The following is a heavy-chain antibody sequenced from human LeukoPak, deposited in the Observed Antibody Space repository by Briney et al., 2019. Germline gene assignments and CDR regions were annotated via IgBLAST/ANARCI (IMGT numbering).Heavy chain of an antibody. D-gene: IGHD1-26*01. V-gene: IGHV1-69*13. J-gene: IGHJ4*02. CDR3: ARDRTDGGSYYFDY. CDR2: IIPIFGTA. Sequence: SVKVSCKASGGTFSSYAISWVRQAPGQGREWMGGIIPIFGTANYAQRFQGRVTITADESTSTAYMELSSLRSEDTAVYYCARDRTDGGSYYFDYWGQGTLVTVSS. CDR1: GGTFSSYA.